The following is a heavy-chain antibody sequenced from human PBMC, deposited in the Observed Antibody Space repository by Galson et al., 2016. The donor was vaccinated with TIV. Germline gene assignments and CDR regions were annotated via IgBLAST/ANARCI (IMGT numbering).Heavy chain of an antibody. V-gene: IGHV3-33*01. CDR3: ARAGGSNWNYFDK. D-gene: IGHD1-1*01. CDR1: GFNFNTYG. Sequence: SLRLSCAASGFNFNTYGMHWVRQAPGKGLEWVAVIWYDGSNKYYADSVKGRFTISRDNSQNTLYLQMDALRAEDTAVYYCARAGGSNWNYFDKWGQGTLVTVSS. J-gene: IGHJ4*02. CDR2: IWYDGSNK.